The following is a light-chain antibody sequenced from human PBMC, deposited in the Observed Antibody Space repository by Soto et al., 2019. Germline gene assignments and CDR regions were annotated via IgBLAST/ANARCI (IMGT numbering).Light chain of an antibody. Sequence: QSVLIQPASVSGSPGQSITISCTGTSRDVGGSNYVSWYQHHPHRAPKLLIYEVNYRPSGVSSRFSGSKSGNTASLTISGLQAEDEADYYCSSYTSSNTLEVFGVGTKGTVL. CDR3: SSYTSSNTLEV. V-gene: IGLV2-14*01. J-gene: IGLJ1*01. CDR1: SRDVGGSNY. CDR2: EVN.